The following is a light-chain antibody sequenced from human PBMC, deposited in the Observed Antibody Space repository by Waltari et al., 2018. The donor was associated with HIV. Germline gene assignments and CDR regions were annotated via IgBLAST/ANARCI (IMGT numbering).Light chain of an antibody. CDR3: QQYHKRHET. V-gene: IGKV3-15*01. CDR2: AAS. Sequence: EILMTQSPATLSVSPGGGATLSCRASEMVHSNLALFQHKPGQAPRLLIYAASTRATGVPDRFSASGSGTDFTLTIRSLQSEDFAIYFCQQYHKRHETFGQGTKLEIK. J-gene: IGKJ2*01. CDR1: EMVHSN.